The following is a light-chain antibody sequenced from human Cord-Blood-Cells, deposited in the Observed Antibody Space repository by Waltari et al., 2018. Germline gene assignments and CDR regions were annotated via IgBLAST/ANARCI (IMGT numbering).Light chain of an antibody. CDR1: SSDVGGYNY. Sequence: QSALTQPRSVSGSPGQSLTISCTGTSSDVGGYNYVSWYQQQPGKAPKPMIYDVSKRPSGVPDRFSGSKSGNTASLTISGLQAEDEADYYCCSYAGSYTYVFGTGTKVTVL. CDR2: DVS. J-gene: IGLJ1*01. CDR3: CSYAGSYTYV. V-gene: IGLV2-11*01.